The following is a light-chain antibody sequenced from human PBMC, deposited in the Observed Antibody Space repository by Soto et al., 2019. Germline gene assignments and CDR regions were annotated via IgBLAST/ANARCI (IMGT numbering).Light chain of an antibody. Sequence: QSVLTQPPSASGTPGQRVTISCSGSSSNIGNNAVNWYQQFPGTAPKLLIYDNIQRPSGVPDRFSGSKSGTSASLAISGLQSEDEADYYCAAWGDNRNGGVFGGGTKLTVL. CDR3: AAWGDNRNGGV. V-gene: IGLV1-44*01. CDR2: DNI. CDR1: SSNIGNNA. J-gene: IGLJ3*02.